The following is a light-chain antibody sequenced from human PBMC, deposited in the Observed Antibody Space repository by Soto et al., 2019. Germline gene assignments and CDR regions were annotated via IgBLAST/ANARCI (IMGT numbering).Light chain of an antibody. J-gene: IGLJ1*01. Sequence: QSVLTQSASVSGSPGQSITISCTGNSSDVGNYNYVSWYQQHPGEVPKLIIFNVNNRPSGVSNRFSGSKSGNTASLTISGLQAEDEADYYCSSFTSSTTYVFGTGTKVT. CDR1: SSDVGNYNY. CDR3: SSFTSSTTYV. CDR2: NVN. V-gene: IGLV2-14*01.